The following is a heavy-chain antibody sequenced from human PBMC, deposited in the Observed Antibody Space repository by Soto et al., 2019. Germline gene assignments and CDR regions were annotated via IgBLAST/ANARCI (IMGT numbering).Heavy chain of an antibody. CDR1: GFTLSNYW. V-gene: IGHV3-7*01. J-gene: IGHJ4*02. CDR2: IKEDGSEK. Sequence: PGGSLRLSCAGSGFTLSNYWMSWVRQAPGKGLEWVASIKEDGSEKYYVDSVKGRFTISRDNAKNSLFLQMNSLRAEDTAVYYCAREAYWGQGTLVTVSS. CDR3: AREAY.